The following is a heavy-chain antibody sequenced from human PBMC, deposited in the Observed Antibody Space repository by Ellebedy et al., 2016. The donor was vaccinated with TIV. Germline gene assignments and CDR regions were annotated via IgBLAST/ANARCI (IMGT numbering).Heavy chain of an antibody. J-gene: IGHJ4*02. Sequence: SVKVSXXASVGTFSSYAISWVRQAPGQGLEWMGGIIPIFGTANYAQKFQGRVTITADESTSTAYMELSSLRSEDTDVYYCARPPGGSYQWAFDYWGQGTLVTVSS. CDR3: ARPPGGSYQWAFDY. V-gene: IGHV1-69*13. CDR1: VGTFSSYA. D-gene: IGHD1-26*01. CDR2: IIPIFGTA.